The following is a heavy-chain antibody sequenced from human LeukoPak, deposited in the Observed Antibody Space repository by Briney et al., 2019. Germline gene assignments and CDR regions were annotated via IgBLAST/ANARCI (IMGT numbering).Heavy chain of an antibody. J-gene: IGHJ3*02. D-gene: IGHD3-10*01. CDR1: GYTFTSYG. Sequence: GASVKVSCKASGYTFTSYGISWVRQAPGQGLEWMGWISAYNGNTNYAQKLQGRVTMTTDTSTSTAYMELRSLRSDDTAVYYCARARRITMVRETIDAFDIWGQGTMVTVSS. V-gene: IGHV1-18*01. CDR3: ARARRITMVRETIDAFDI. CDR2: ISAYNGNT.